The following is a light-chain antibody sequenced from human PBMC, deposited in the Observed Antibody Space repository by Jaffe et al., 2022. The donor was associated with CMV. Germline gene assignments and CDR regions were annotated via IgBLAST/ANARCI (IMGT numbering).Light chain of an antibody. J-gene: IGLJ3*02. Sequence: QSVLTQPPSASGTPGQRVTISCSGSSSNIGSNFVYWYQQLPGTAPKLLISRNNQRPSGVPDRFFGSKSGTSASLAISGLRSEDEADYYCSAWDDGLSGRGWMFGGGTKLTVL. V-gene: IGLV1-47*01. CDR1: SSNIGSNF. CDR3: SAWDDGLSGRGWM. CDR2: RNN.